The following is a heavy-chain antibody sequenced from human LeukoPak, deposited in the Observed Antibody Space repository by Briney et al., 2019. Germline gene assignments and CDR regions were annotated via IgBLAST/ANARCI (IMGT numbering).Heavy chain of an antibody. D-gene: IGHD3-10*01. CDR1: GFTFSSYW. J-gene: IGHJ5*02. CDR2: ISRDGRST. Sequence: GGSLRLFCAASGFTFSSYWMHWVRQGPGKGLVWVSRISRDGRSTTYADSVKGRFTISRDNAKNTLYLQMNSLRAEDTAVYYCARDLDNYDSGSYAWGQGTLVTVSS. V-gene: IGHV3-74*01. CDR3: ARDLDNYDSGSYA.